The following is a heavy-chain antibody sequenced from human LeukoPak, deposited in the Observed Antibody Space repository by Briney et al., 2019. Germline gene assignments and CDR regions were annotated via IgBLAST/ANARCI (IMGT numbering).Heavy chain of an antibody. V-gene: IGHV3-30*04. CDR3: ARGGRSNWFDP. CDR1: GFTFSSYA. D-gene: IGHD2-15*01. CDR2: ISYDGSNK. J-gene: IGHJ5*02. Sequence: GGSLRLSCAASGFTFSSYAMHWVRQAPGKGLEWVAVISYDGSNKYYADSVKGRFTISRDNAKNSLYLQINSLRAEDTAVYYCARGGRSNWFDPWGQGTLVTVSS.